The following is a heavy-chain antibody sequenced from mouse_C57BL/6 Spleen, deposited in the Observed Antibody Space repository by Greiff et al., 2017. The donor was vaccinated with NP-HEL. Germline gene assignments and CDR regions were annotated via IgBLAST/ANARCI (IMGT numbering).Heavy chain of an antibody. CDR2: IYPSDSET. Sequence: QVQLQQPGAELVRPGSSVKLSCKASGYTFTSYWMDWVKQRPGQGLEWIGNIYPSDSETHYNQKFKDKATLTVDKSSSTAYMQLSSLTSEDSAVYYCARTLVTTVGGVYYFDYWGQGTTLTVSS. D-gene: IGHD1-1*01. CDR3: ARTLVTTVGGVYYFDY. J-gene: IGHJ2*01. V-gene: IGHV1-61*01. CDR1: GYTFTSYW.